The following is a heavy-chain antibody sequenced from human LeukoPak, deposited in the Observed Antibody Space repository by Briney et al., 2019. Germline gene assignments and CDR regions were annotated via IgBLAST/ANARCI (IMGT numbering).Heavy chain of an antibody. CDR2: IIPIFGTA. CDR1: GGTFSSYA. Sequence: SVKVSRKASGGTFSSYAISWVRQAPGQGLEWMGGIIPIFGTANYAQKFQGRVTITTDESTSTAYMELSSLRSEDTAVYYCARALMIVPFGWFDPWGQGTLVTVSS. D-gene: IGHD3-22*01. J-gene: IGHJ5*02. CDR3: ARALMIVPFGWFDP. V-gene: IGHV1-69*05.